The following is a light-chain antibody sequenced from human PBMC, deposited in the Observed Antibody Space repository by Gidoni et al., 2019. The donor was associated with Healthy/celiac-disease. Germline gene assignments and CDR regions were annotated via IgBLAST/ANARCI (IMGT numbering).Light chain of an antibody. V-gene: IGKV1-33*01. CDR1: QDISNY. CDR2: DAS. CDR3: QQYDNLPCS. J-gene: IGKJ2*04. Sequence: DIQMTQSPSSLSASVGDRVTITCQASQDISNYLNWYQQKPGKAPKLLIYDASNLETGVPSRFSGSGSGTEFTFTISSLQPEDIATYYCQQYDNLPCSFXQXTKLEIK.